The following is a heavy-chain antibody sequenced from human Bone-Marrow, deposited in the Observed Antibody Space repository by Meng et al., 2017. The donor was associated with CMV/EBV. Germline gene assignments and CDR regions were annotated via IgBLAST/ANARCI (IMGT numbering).Heavy chain of an antibody. CDR2: ISSSSSTI. D-gene: IGHD3-3*01. J-gene: IGHJ6*02. CDR3: ARGRSEDFWSGYLSYYYYGMDV. Sequence: GGSLRLSCAASGFTFSSYSMNWVRQAPGKGLEWVSYISSSSSTIYYADSVKGRFTISRDNAKNSLYLQMNSLRAEDTAVYYCARGRSEDFWSGYLSYYYYGMDVWGQGTTFTVSS. V-gene: IGHV3-48*04. CDR1: GFTFSSYS.